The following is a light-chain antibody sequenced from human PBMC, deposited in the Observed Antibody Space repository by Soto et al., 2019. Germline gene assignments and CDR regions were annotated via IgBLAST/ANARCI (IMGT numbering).Light chain of an antibody. CDR3: SSYTSSSTFV. V-gene: IGLV2-14*01. Sequence: QSALTQPASVSGSPGQSITISCTGTSSDVGAYNYVSWYQHHPGKAPKLIIYEVSNRPSGLSNRFSGSKSGNTASLTISGLQAEDEADYYCSSYTSSSTFVFGTGTKLTGL. J-gene: IGLJ1*01. CDR2: EVS. CDR1: SSDVGAYNY.